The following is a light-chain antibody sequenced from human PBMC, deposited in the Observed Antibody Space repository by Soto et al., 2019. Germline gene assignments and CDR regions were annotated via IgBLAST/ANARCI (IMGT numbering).Light chain of an antibody. Sequence: QSALTQPPSVSGSPGQSVTISCTGTSSDIGAYNRVSWYQQPPGTAPKLMIYAVRDRTSGVPDRFSGSKSGNTASLTISGLQAEDEADYYCSSYTSSNTLIFGGGTKLT. CDR2: AVR. V-gene: IGLV2-18*02. J-gene: IGLJ2*01. CDR3: SSYTSSNTLI. CDR1: SSDIGAYNR.